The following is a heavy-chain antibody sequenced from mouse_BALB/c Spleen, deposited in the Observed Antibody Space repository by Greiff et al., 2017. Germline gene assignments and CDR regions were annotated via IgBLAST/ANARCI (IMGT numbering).Heavy chain of an antibody. J-gene: IGHJ2*01. D-gene: IGHD1-1*01. CDR3: ARGIYYYGSYYFDY. CDR2: ISYSGST. V-gene: IGHV3-2*02. CDR1: GYSITSDYA. Sequence: EVQLVESGPGLVKPSQSLSLTCTVTGYSITSDYAWNWIRQFPGNKLEWMGYISYSGSTSYNPSLKSRISITRDTSKNQFFLQLNSVTTEDTATYYCARGIYYYGSYYFDYWGQGTTLTVSS.